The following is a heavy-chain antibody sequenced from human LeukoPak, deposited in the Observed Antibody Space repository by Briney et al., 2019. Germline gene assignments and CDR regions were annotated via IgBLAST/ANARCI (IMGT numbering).Heavy chain of an antibody. CDR1: GFTFSTYN. D-gene: IGHD3-22*01. J-gene: IGHJ4*02. CDR3: VRDNSRGQSLGVIY. CDR2: ISADNSTV. Sequence: PGGSLILSCAASGFTFSTYNMNWGRQAPGKGLEWISYISADNSTVQYADSVRGRFTTSRDNAKNSLYLQMNSLRAEDTAVYYCVRDNSRGQSLGVIYWGQGSLVTVSS. V-gene: IGHV3-48*01.